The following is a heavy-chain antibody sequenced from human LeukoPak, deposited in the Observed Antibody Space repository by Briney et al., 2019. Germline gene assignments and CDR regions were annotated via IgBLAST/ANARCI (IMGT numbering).Heavy chain of an antibody. J-gene: IGHJ5*02. Sequence: TLSLTCTVSGGSISXGGYYWSWIRQHPGKGLEXIGYIYYSGSTYYNPSLKSRVTISVDTSKNQFSLKLSSVTAADTAVCYCARDGGYCSGGSCQGFDPWGQGTLVTVSS. V-gene: IGHV4-31*03. CDR3: ARDGGYCSGGSCQGFDP. CDR1: GGSISXGGYY. CDR2: IYYSGST. D-gene: IGHD2-15*01.